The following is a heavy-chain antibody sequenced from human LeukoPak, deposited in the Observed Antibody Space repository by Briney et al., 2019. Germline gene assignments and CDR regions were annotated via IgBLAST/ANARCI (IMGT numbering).Heavy chain of an antibody. V-gene: IGHV4-59*01. CDR2: IYYSGST. CDR1: GGSISSYY. Sequence: SETLSLTCTVSGGSISSYYWSWIRQPPGKGLEWIGYIYYSGSTNYNPSLKSQVTISVDTSKNQFSLKLSSVTAADTAVYYCARSPLYYGSGDYYYYYYMDVWGKGTTVTVSS. D-gene: IGHD3-10*01. J-gene: IGHJ6*03. CDR3: ARSPLYYGSGDYYYYYYMDV.